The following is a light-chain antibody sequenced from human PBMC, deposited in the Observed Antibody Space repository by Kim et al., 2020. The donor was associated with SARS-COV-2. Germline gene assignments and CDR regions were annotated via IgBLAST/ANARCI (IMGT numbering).Light chain of an antibody. Sequence: QSVLTQPPSASGTPGQRVTITCSGSSSNIGSNTVNWYQQLPGTAPKLLIYSNNQRPSGVPDRFSGSKSGTAASLAISGLQSEDEADYYCAAWDDFLNVWVFGGGTQLTVL. CDR2: SNN. CDR3: AAWDDFLNVWV. CDR1: SSNIGSNT. J-gene: IGLJ3*02. V-gene: IGLV1-44*01.